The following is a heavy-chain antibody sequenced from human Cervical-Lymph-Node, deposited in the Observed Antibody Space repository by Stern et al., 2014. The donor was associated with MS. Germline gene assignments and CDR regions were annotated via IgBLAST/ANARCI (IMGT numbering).Heavy chain of an antibody. CDR2: VYISGST. J-gene: IGHJ5*02. V-gene: IGHV4-30-4*01. CDR3: ARVSPPYREWADWFDP. D-gene: IGHD3-3*01. CDR1: GGSISSGDYY. Sequence: VQLVESGPGLVKPSQTLSLTCTVSGGSISSGDYYWSWIRQPPGKGLEWIGYVYISGSTYYNPSLKSRVTISIDTSKNQFSLRLNSVTAADTAVYYCARVSPPYREWADWFDPWGQGTLVTVSS.